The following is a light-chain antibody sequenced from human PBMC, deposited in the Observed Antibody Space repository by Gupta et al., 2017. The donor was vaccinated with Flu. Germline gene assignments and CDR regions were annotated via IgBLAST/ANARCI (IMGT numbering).Light chain of an antibody. CDR2: AAY. CDR3: QHSDRTPYI. J-gene: IGKJ2*01. Sequence: DIQMTQSPPSLSASVGDRVTITCRASQNINTFLHWYQQKPGRAPKLLIYAAYSLQSGVPSRFSGSGSGTDFTLTISRLQPEDFATYYCQHSDRTPYIFGQGSKVEIK. CDR1: QNINTF. V-gene: IGKV1-39*01.